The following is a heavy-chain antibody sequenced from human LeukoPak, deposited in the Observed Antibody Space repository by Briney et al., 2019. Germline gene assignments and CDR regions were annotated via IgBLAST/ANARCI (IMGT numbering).Heavy chain of an antibody. CDR2: IIPIFGTA. V-gene: IGHV1-69*05. CDR1: GGTFSSYA. J-gene: IGHJ6*03. Sequence: GASVKVSCKASGGTFSSYAISWVRQAPGQGLEWMGGIIPIFGTANYAQKSQGRVTITTEESTSTAYMALSSLRSADTAVYYCARSARGSYYYYMDVWGKGTTVTVSS. D-gene: IGHD3-16*01. CDR3: ARSARGSYYYYMDV.